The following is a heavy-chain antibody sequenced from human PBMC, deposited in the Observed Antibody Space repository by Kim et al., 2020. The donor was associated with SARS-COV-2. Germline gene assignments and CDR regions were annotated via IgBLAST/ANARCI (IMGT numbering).Heavy chain of an antibody. CDR1: GFTFSSYA. D-gene: IGHD3-22*01. J-gene: IGHJ3*02. Sequence: GGSLRLSCAASGFTFSSYAMHWVRQAPGKGLEWVAVISYDGSNKYYADSVKGRFTISRDNSKNTLYLQMNSLRAEYTAVYYCARSSGYSFFDIWGQGTMVTVSS. V-gene: IGHV3-30*04. CDR3: ARSSGYSFFDI. CDR2: ISYDGSNK.